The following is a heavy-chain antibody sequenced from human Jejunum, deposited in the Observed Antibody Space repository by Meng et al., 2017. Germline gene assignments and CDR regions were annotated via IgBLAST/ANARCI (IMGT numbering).Heavy chain of an antibody. CDR3: TRGCSGGSCNSGYGMDV. CDR2: IYTSGSS. Sequence: LRLSCTVSGGSISSGSHYWSWVRQPAGKGLEWIGRIYTSGSSNYNPSLKSRVTISVDTSMNQFSLTLNSVTAADTAVYYCTRGCSGGSCNSGYGMDVWGQGTTVTGAS. J-gene: IGHJ6*02. V-gene: IGHV4-61*02. CDR1: GGSISSGSHY. D-gene: IGHD2-15*01.